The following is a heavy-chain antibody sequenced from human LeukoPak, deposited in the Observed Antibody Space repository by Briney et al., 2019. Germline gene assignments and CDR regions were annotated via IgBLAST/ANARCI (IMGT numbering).Heavy chain of an antibody. V-gene: IGHV4-39*01. J-gene: IGHJ6*03. CDR3: ARSITGTFYYYYYMDV. CDR1: GGSISSSSYY. CDR2: IYYSGST. D-gene: IGHD1-20*01. Sequence: SETLSLTCTVSGGSISSSSYYWGWIRQPPGKGLEWIGSIYYSGSTYYNPSLKSRVTISVDMSKNQFSLKLSSVTAADTAVYYCARSITGTFYYYYYMDVWGKGTTVTVSS.